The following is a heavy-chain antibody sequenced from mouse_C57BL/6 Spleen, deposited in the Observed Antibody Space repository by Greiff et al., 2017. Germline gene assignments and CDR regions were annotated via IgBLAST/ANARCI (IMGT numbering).Heavy chain of an antibody. V-gene: IGHV11-2*01. D-gene: IGHD5-1-1*01. CDR3: MEISLAGYCDY. CDR2: INSDGSAI. CDR1: GFTFSGFW. Sequence: EVNLVETGGGLVQPGGSRGLSCEGSGFTFSGFWMSWVRQTPGKTLEWIGDINSDGSAINYAPSIKDRFTIFRDNDKSTLYLQMSNVRSEDTATYFCMEISLAGYCDYWGQGTTLTVSS. J-gene: IGHJ2*01.